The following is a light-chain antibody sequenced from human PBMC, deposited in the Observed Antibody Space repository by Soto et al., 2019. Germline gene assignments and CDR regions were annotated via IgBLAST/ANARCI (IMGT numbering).Light chain of an antibody. CDR1: QGISRF. Sequence: EIVLTQSPATLSLSPGDRATLSCRASQGISRFLAWYQQKPGQVPRLLIYDASSRAVGVPSRFSGRGAGTDFTLTYSGLGPEDFAKYHCHLPAPWPLSLGGGTNIELK. CDR3: HLPAPWPLS. CDR2: DAS. J-gene: IGKJ4*01. V-gene: IGKV3-11*01.